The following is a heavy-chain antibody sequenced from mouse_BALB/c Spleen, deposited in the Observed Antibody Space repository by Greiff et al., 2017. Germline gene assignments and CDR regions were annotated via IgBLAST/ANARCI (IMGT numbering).Heavy chain of an antibody. CDR1: GFTFSSYY. J-gene: IGHJ4*01. V-gene: IGHV5-6-2*01. Sequence: EVQRVESGGGLVKLGGSLKLSCAASGFTFSSYYMSWVRQTPEKRLELVAAINSNGGSTYYPDTVKGRFTISRDNAKNTLYLQMSSLKSEDTALYYCASQTGTRGYAMDYWGQGTSVTVSS. CDR2: INSNGGST. D-gene: IGHD4-1*01. CDR3: ASQTGTRGYAMDY.